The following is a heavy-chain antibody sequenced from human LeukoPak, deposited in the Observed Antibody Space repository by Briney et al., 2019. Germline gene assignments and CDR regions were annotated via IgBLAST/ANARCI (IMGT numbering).Heavy chain of an antibody. D-gene: IGHD5-12*01. V-gene: IGHV3-48*01. Sequence: GGSLRLSCAASGFTFSSYSMNWVRQAPGKGLEWVSYISSSSAIYYADSVKGRFTISRDNAKNSLYLQMNSLRAEDTAVYYCATKGYSGYEVRDYWGQGTLVTVSS. J-gene: IGHJ4*02. CDR2: ISSSSAI. CDR3: ATKGYSGYEVRDY. CDR1: GFTFSSYS.